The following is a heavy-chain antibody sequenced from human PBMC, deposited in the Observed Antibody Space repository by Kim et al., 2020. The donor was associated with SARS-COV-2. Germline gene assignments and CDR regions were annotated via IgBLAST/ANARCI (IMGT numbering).Heavy chain of an antibody. CDR3: AREATIVFLPTYPQYSGSGTNAKKHHSSGTDA. V-gene: IGHV3-74*01. D-gene: IGHD3-10*01. CDR1: GFTFSSYC. CDR2: ISSDGSST. Sequence: GGSLRLSCAASGFTFSSYCMHWVRQAPGKGLEWVSRISSDGSSTSYADSVKGRFTISRDNAKNTLYLQMNSLRAEDTAVYYCAREATIVFLPTYPQYSGSGTNAKKHHSSGTDAWGQGTTVTVSS. J-gene: IGHJ6*01.